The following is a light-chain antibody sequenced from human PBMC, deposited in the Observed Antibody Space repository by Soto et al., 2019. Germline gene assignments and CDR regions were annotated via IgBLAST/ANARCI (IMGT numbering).Light chain of an antibody. CDR2: AAS. CDR1: QGISSY. V-gene: IGKV1-8*01. Sequence: AIRMTQSPSSFSASTGDRVTITCRASQGISSYLAWYQQKPGKAPKLLIYAASTLQSGVPSRFSGSGSGTDSTLTISCLQSEDFATYYCQQYYSYPSTFGQGTKVDIK. CDR3: QQYYSYPST. J-gene: IGKJ1*01.